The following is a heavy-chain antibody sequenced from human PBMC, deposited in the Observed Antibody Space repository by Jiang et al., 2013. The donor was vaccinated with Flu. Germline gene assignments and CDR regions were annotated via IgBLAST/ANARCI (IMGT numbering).Heavy chain of an antibody. J-gene: IGHJ3*02. CDR2: INPNSGGT. Sequence: SGAEVKKPGASVKVSCKASGYTFTGYYMHWVRQAPGQGLEWMGWINPNSGGTNYAQKFQGWVTMTRDTSISTAYMELSRLRSDDTAVYYCARDQKVLYYYDSSGYPTAFDIWAKGQWSPSLQ. D-gene: IGHD3-22*01. V-gene: IGHV1-2*04. CDR3: ARDQKVLYYYDSSGYPTAFDI. CDR1: GYTFTGYY.